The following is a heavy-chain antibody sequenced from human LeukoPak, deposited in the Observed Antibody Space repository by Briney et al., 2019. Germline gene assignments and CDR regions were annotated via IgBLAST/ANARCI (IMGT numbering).Heavy chain of an antibody. D-gene: IGHD4-11*01. CDR2: IYYSGST. Sequence: SETLSLTCTVSGGSISSYYWSWVRQPPGKGLEWIGYIYYSGSTNYNPSLKSRVTISVDTSKNQFSLKLSSVTAADTAVYYCARGISTVANYYYYGMDVWGQGTTVTVSS. V-gene: IGHV4-59*01. J-gene: IGHJ6*02. CDR1: GGSISSYY. CDR3: ARGISTVANYYYYGMDV.